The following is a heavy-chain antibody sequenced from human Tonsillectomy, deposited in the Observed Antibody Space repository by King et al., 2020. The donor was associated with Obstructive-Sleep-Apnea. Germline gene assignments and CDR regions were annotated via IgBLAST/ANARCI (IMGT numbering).Heavy chain of an antibody. D-gene: IGHD3-10*01. CDR2: INTRGTT. CDR1: GFTFSSYG. J-gene: IGHJ4*02. CDR3: AKEGGGSGVYWVDS. V-gene: IGHV3-23*04. Sequence: VQLVESGGGMVQPGGSLRLSCAASGFTFSSYGISWVRQAPGKGLEWVSAINTRGTTFYAGSVRGRLTISRDKSKYTVNLQVNSLRAEDTALYYCAKEGGGSGVYWVDSWGQGTLVTVSS.